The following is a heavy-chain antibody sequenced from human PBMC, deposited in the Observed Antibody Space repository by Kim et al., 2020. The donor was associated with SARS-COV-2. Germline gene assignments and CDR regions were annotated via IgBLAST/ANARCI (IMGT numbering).Heavy chain of an antibody. D-gene: IGHD3-22*01. V-gene: IGHV4-59*01. CDR1: GGSISSYY. CDR2: IYYSGST. CDR3: ARVRYYYDSSGYYSNGMDV. Sequence: SETLSLTCTVSGGSISSYYWSWIRQPPGKGLEWIGYIYYSGSTNYNPSLKSRVTISVDTSKNQFSLKLSSVTAADTAVYYCARVRYYYDSSGYYSNGMDVWGQGTTVTVSS. J-gene: IGHJ6*02.